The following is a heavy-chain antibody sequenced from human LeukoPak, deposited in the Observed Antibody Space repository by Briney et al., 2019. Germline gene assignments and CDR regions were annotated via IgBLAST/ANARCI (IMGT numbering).Heavy chain of an antibody. CDR3: ATLDSTKSVF. V-gene: IGHV3-7*01. D-gene: IGHD2-2*01. Sequence: GGSLRLSCVASEFRFGRDWISWVRQAPGKGLEWVACIKQDGSEEYYVGSVRGRFTVSVDNGRNSLYLQMNSLRAEDTARYYCATLDSTKSVFWGRGTAVTVSS. J-gene: IGHJ1*01. CDR2: IKQDGSEE. CDR1: EFRFGRDW.